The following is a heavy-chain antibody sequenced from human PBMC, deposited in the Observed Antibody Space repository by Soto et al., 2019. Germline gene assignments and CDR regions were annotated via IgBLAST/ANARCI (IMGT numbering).Heavy chain of an antibody. D-gene: IGHD3-10*01. CDR3: ARKTDSIPSGGDV. CDR2: IYSGGDT. J-gene: IGHJ6*04. CDR1: GFAVRHNY. Sequence: EVQLVESGGGLVQPGGSLRLSCTASGFAVRHNYMTWVRQAPGKGLEWVSLIYSGGDTAYADSVKGRFTISRHTSQNTLYLQMNTVRDEDTAVYYCARKTDSIPSGGDVWGKGTAVTVSS. V-gene: IGHV3-53*04.